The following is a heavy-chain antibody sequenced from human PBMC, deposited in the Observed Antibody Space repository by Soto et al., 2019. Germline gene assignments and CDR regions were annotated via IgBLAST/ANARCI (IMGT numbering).Heavy chain of an antibody. J-gene: IGHJ4*02. D-gene: IGHD6-13*01. CDR2: IYYSGST. V-gene: IGHV4-59*01. CDR1: GGSISSYY. CDR3: ARGRGSSRYDY. Sequence: SETLSLTCTVSGGSISSYYWSWIRQPPGKGLEWIGYIYYSGSTNYNPSLKSRVTISVDTSKNQFSLKLSSVTAADTAVYYCARGRGSSRYDYWGQGTLVTVSS.